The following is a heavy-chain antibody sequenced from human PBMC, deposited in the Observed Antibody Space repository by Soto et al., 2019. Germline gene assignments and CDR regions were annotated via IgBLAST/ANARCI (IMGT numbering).Heavy chain of an antibody. J-gene: IGHJ6*04. Sequence: QEYLVESGGGVVQPGTSLRLSCEASGFSFTNYALHWVRQAPGKGPEWVTMIWYDGGNKYYGDSVKGRFTVSRDNSKNALYLQMDSLRAEDTAVYYCARGLRFPEYYQNMGVWGRGTTVTVSS. D-gene: IGHD2-21*01. CDR2: IWYDGGNK. CDR3: ARGLRFPEYYQNMGV. V-gene: IGHV3-33*01. CDR1: GFSFTNYA.